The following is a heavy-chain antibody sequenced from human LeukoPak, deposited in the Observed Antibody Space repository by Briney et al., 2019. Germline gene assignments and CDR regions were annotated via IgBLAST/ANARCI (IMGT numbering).Heavy chain of an antibody. V-gene: IGHV1-46*01. Sequence: GASVKVSCKASGYTFTSYYMHWVRQAPGQGLEWMGIINPSGGSTSYAQKFQGRVTMTRDMSTSTVYMELSSLRSEDTAVYYCATHQNYGDLPGYWGQGTLVTVSS. D-gene: IGHD4-17*01. CDR2: INPSGGST. CDR3: ATHQNYGDLPGY. J-gene: IGHJ4*02. CDR1: GYTFTSYY.